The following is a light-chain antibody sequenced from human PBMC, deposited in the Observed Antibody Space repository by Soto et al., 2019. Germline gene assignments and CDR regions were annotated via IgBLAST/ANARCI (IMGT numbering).Light chain of an antibody. Sequence: QSALTQPASVSGSPGQSITISCTGTSSDVGGYNYVSWYQQHPGKAPKLMIYEVSNRPSGVSNRFSGSKSGNTASLTISGLQAEHEGDYYCRSYTSSSTLVFGTGTKLTVL. CDR3: RSYTSSSTLV. CDR1: SSDVGGYNY. V-gene: IGLV2-14*01. CDR2: EVS. J-gene: IGLJ1*01.